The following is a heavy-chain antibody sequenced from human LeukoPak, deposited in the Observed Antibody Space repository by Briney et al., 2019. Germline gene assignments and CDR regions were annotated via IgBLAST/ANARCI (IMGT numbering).Heavy chain of an antibody. J-gene: IGHJ5*02. CDR3: ARPPYSSGLGGNWFDP. CDR2: INHSGST. CDR1: GGSFSGYY. V-gene: IGHV4-34*01. Sequence: SETLSLTCAVYGGSFSGYYWSWIRQPPGKGLEWIGEINHSGSTNYNPSLKSRVTISVDTSKNQFSLKLTSVTAADTAVYYCARPPYSSGLGGNWFDPWGQGTLVTVSS. D-gene: IGHD6-19*01.